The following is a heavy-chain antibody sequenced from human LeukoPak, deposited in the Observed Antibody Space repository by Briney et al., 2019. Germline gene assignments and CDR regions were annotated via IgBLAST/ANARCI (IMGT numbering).Heavy chain of an antibody. CDR3: ATGALERLSRGYYFDY. Sequence: ASVKVSCKASGYTFTSYAMNWVRQAPGQGLEWMGGFDPEDGETIYAQKFQGRVTMTEDTSTDTAYMELSSLRSEDTAVYYCATGALERLSRGYYFDYWGQGTLVTVSS. V-gene: IGHV1-24*01. D-gene: IGHD1-1*01. J-gene: IGHJ4*02. CDR2: FDPEDGET. CDR1: GYTFTSYA.